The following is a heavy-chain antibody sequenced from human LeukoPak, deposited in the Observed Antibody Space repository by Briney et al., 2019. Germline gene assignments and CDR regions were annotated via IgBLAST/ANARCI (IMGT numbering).Heavy chain of an antibody. V-gene: IGHV3-66*01. CDR3: ARNIPVTRWGY. CDR2: TYSGGST. Sequence: GGSLRLSCAASGFTVSSNYMSWVRQAPGKGLEWVSVTYSGGSTYYADSVKGRSTISRDNSKNTEYLQMNSLRAEDTAVYYCARNIPVTRWGYWGQGTLVTVSS. J-gene: IGHJ4*02. CDR1: GFTVSSNY. D-gene: IGHD2-21*01.